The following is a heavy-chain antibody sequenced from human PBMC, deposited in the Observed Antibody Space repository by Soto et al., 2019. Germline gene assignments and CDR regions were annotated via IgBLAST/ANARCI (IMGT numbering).Heavy chain of an antibody. CDR1: GFTFSSYG. CDR3: ARDPLGLMVLGVSYNEYYYGMDV. J-gene: IGHJ6*02. Sequence: EVQLVESGGGLVKPGGSLTLSCAASGFTFSSYGMNWVRQAPGKGLEWVLSISGGSTYIYHADSVKGRFTVSRDNANNSLFLLMNSLRVEDTAVYYCARDPLGLMVLGVSYNEYYYGMDVWGQATTVTVSS. D-gene: IGHD3-10*01. V-gene: IGHV3-21*01. CDR2: ISGGSTYI.